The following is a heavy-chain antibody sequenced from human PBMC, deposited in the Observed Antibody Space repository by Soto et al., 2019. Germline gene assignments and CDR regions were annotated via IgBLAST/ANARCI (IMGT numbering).Heavy chain of an antibody. V-gene: IGHV4-61*01. D-gene: IGHD3-22*01. CDR2: IYYSGST. CDR1: GGSVSSGSYY. CDR3: AREHPPPLGYYDSSGYYDY. Sequence: SETLSLTCTVSGGSVSSGSYYWSWIRQPPGKGLEWIGYIYYSGSTNYNPSLKSRVTISVDTSKNQFSLKRSSVTASDTAVYYCAREHPPPLGYYDSSGYYDYWGQGTLVTVSS. J-gene: IGHJ4*02.